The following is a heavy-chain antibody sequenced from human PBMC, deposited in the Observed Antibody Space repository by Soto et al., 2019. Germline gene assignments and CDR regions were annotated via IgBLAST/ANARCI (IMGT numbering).Heavy chain of an antibody. Sequence: QVQLQESGPGLLKPSQTLSLTCSVSGGSISSGGYYWSWIRQRPGKGLEWIEYIYYSGSASYNPSLKSRVTMSVDTSKTHFSLNLNSVPAADTAVSCCAIGGGAGGAIYWGQGTLVTVSA. CDR1: GGSISSGGYY. J-gene: IGHJ4*02. CDR3: AIGGGAGGAIY. CDR2: IYYSGSA. V-gene: IGHV4-31*03. D-gene: IGHD2-21*01.